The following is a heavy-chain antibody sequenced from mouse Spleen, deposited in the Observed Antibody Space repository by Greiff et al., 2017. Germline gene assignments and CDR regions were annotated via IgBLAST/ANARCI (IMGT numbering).Heavy chain of an antibody. CDR3: TRGGNYDYAMDY. Sequence: EVKLMESGGGLVKPGGSLKLSCAASGFTFSSYTMSWVRQTPEKRLEWVATISSGGSYTYYPDSVKGRFTISRDNAKNTLYLQMSSLKSEDTAMYYCTRGGNYDYAMDYWGQGTSVTVSS. J-gene: IGHJ4*01. CDR1: GFTFSSYT. V-gene: IGHV5-6-4*01. CDR2: ISSGGSYT. D-gene: IGHD2-1*01.